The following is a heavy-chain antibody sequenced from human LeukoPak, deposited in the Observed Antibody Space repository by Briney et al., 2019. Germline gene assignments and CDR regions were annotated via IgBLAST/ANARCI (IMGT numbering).Heavy chain of an antibody. CDR1: GGSISTSNYY. D-gene: IGHD6-19*01. CDR3: ARRDSSGWYEIDY. J-gene: IGHJ4*02. CDR2: IFYSGST. Sequence: PSETLSLTCTVSGGSISTSNYYWGWIRQPPGKGPEWIGNIFYSGSTYYSPSLKSRVTISLDTSRNQFSLKLNSVTSADTAVYYCARRDSSGWYEIDYWGQGTLVTVSS. V-gene: IGHV4-39*07.